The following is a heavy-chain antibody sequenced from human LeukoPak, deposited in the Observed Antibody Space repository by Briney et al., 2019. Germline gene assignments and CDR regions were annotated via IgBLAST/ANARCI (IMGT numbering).Heavy chain of an antibody. CDR2: IYYSGST. CDR3: ARHARLRFSEWLLNGAFDI. Sequence: SETLSLTCTVSGGSISSYYWSWIRQPPGKGLEWIGYIYYSGSTNYNPSLKSRVTISVDTSKNQYSLKLSSVTAADTAVYYCARHARLRFSEWLLNGAFDIWGQGTMVTVSS. V-gene: IGHV4-59*08. J-gene: IGHJ3*02. CDR1: GGSISSYY. D-gene: IGHD3-3*01.